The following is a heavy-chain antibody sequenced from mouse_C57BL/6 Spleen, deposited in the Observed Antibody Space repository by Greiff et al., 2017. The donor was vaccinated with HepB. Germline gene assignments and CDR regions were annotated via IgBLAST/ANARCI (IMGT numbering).Heavy chain of an antibody. V-gene: IGHV5-4*01. CDR2: ISDGGSYT. CDR3: AREGVLRYCDV. Sequence: EVQLQQSGGGLVKPGGSLKLSCAASGFTFSSYAMSWVRQTPEKRLEWVATISDGGSYTYYPDNVKGRFTISRDNAKNNLYLQMSHLKSEDTAMYYCAREGVLRYCDVWGTGSTVTVSS. J-gene: IGHJ1*03. D-gene: IGHD1-1*01. CDR1: GFTFSSYA.